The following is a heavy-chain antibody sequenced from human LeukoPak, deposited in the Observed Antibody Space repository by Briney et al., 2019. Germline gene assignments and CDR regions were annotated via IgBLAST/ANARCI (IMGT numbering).Heavy chain of an antibody. CDR2: IHYSGST. CDR1: GGSISSSSYY. D-gene: IGHD2-21*01. V-gene: IGHV4-39*07. J-gene: IGHJ4*02. CDR3: ARDCGGPY. Sequence: SETLSLTCTVSGGSISSSSYYWGWIRQPPGKGLEWIGSIHYSGSTYYNPSLKSRVTISVDTSKNQFSLKLSSVTAADTAVYYCARDCGGPYWGQGTLVTVSS.